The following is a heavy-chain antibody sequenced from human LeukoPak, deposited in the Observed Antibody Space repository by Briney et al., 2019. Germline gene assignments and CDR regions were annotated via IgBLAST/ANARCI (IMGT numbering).Heavy chain of an antibody. V-gene: IGHV6-1*01. J-gene: IGHJ3*02. Sequence: SQTLSLTCAISGDSVSNMNAAWNWIRQSPSRGLEWLGRTLFRSQWYSDYAVSLKSRITINSDTSKNQFSLQLDSVTPEDTAVYYCSREMAETCLFDIWGQGTMVTVSS. CDR1: GDSVSNMNAA. CDR2: TLFRSQWYS. CDR3: SREMAETCLFDI.